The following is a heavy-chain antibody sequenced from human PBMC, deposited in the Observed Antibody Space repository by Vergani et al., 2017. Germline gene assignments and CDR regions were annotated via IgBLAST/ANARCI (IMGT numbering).Heavy chain of an antibody. D-gene: IGHD1-1*01. V-gene: IGHV4-31*03. CDR3: ARDKDSKGTAPGSNWFDR. CDR1: GGSISSGGYY. CDR2: IYYSGST. Sequence: QVQLQESGPGLVKPSQTLSLTCTVSGGSISSGGYYWSWIRQHPGKGLEWIGYIYYSGSTYYNPSLKSRVTISVDTCKNQFSLKLCSVTAADTAVYYCARDKDSKGTAPGSNWFDRWGQGTLVTVSA. J-gene: IGHJ5*02.